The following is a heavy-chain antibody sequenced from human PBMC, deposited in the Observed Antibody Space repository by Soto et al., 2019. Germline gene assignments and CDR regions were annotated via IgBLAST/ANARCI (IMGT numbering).Heavy chain of an antibody. J-gene: IGHJ6*02. CDR3: AKDIALVRGVIIDKDV. CDR1: GFTFSNYG. D-gene: IGHD3-10*01. CDR2: ISYDGSNK. Sequence: QVQLVESGGGVVQPGRSLRLSCAASGFTFSNYGMHWVRQAPGKGLEWVAVISYDGSNKYYADSVKGRFTVSRDNSKNTLSLQMNSLRAEDTAVYYCAKDIALVRGVIIDKDVWGQGTTVTVSS. V-gene: IGHV3-30*18.